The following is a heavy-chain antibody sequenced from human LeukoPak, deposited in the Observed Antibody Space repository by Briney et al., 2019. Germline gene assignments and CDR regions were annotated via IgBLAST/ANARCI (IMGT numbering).Heavy chain of an antibody. Sequence: SETLSLTCTVSGGSISSYYWSWIRQPPGKGLEWIGYIYYSGSTNYNPSLKSRVTISVDTSKNQFSLKLSSVTAADTAVYYCAGDLGWTEYYYYMDVWGKGTTVTVSS. CDR3: AGDLGWTEYYYYMDV. CDR1: GGSISSYY. D-gene: IGHD3/OR15-3a*01. J-gene: IGHJ6*03. CDR2: IYYSGST. V-gene: IGHV4-59*01.